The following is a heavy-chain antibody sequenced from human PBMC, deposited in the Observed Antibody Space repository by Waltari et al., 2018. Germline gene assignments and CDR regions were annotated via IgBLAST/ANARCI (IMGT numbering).Heavy chain of an antibody. J-gene: IGHJ2*01. Sequence: QVQLQESGPGLVKPSETLSLTCTVSGGSISSYYWSWIRQPAGKGLEWIGRIYTSGGTTYNPSLKSRVTMSVDTSQNQFSLKLSAVTAADTAVYYCARHPNRYFDLWGRGTLVTVSS. CDR1: GGSISSYY. CDR2: IYTSGGT. CDR3: ARHPNRYFDL. V-gene: IGHV4-4*07.